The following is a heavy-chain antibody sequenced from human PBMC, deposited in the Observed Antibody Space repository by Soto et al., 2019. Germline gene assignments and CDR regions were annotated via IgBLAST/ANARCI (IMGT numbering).Heavy chain of an antibody. D-gene: IGHD1-26*01. CDR1: GFTFSTFA. V-gene: IGHV3-23*01. J-gene: IGHJ4*02. CDR2: ITGGSGFT. Sequence: EVQLLESGGGFVQPGGSLRLSCAASGFTFSTFAMNWVRQAPGKGLEWVSGITGGSGFTFYADSVKGRFTISRDDSENTLFLQMSGLRAEDTAKYYCAKSGPTNYFDFWGQGTLVTVSS. CDR3: AKSGPTNYFDF.